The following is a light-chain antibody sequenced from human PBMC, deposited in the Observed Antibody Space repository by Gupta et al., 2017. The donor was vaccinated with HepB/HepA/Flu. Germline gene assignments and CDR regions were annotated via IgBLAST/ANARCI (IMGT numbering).Light chain of an antibody. J-gene: IGLJ2*01. Sequence: QSVLTQPPSVSGAPGQTVIIPCTGRTSNIGADYDVHWYHQLPGTAPKLLIYGYSSRPSGVPDRFSGSKSGASASLAITGLQAEDEGDYYCQSFDSSLGGVLFGGGTRLTVL. V-gene: IGLV1-40*01. CDR2: GYS. CDR3: QSFDSSLGGVL. CDR1: TSNIGADYD.